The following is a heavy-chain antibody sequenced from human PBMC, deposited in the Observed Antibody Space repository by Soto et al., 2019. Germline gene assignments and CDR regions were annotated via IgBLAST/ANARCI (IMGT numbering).Heavy chain of an antibody. CDR3: ARDCRYDYGDYVVFDY. V-gene: IGHV1-46*01. Sequence: ASVKGSCKASGDTFTSYYMHWVRQAPGQGLEWMGIINPSGGSTSYAQKFQGRVTMTRDTSTSTVYMELSSLRSEDTAVYYCARDCRYDYGDYVVFDYWGQGTLVTVSS. CDR1: GDTFTSYY. J-gene: IGHJ4*02. D-gene: IGHD4-17*01. CDR2: INPSGGST.